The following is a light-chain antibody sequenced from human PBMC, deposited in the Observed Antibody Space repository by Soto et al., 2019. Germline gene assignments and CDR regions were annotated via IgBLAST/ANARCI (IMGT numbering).Light chain of an antibody. J-gene: IGKJ2*01. V-gene: IGKV1-5*03. CDR2: KAS. CDR3: QQYYRYLT. CDR1: QSIDNT. Sequence: DIQMTQSPSTLSASVGDRVTITCRASQSIDNTLAWYQQKPGKAPNLLIYKASSLESGVPSRFSGSGSGTEFTLTISXLQPDDFATYYCQQYYRYLTFGQGTKVDTK.